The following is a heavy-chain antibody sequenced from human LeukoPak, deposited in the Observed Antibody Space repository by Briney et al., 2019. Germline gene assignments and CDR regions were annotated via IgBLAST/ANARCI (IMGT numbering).Heavy chain of an antibody. CDR3: SQVVGYPPLVY. V-gene: IGHV3-53*01. Sequence: GSLRLSCAASGFTVSSNYMSWVRQAPGKGLEWVSVIYSGGSTYYADSVKGRFTISRDNSKNTLYLQMNSLRAEDTAVYYCSQVVGYPPLVYWGQGTLVTVSS. J-gene: IGHJ4*02. D-gene: IGHD2-15*01. CDR1: GFTVSSNY. CDR2: IYSGGST.